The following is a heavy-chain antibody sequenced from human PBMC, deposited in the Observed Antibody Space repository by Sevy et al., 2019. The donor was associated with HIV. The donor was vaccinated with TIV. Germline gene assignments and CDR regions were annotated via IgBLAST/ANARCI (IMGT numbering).Heavy chain of an antibody. CDR1: GFTFSSYG. CDR3: SKVLWPWFGEFKSDFDI. J-gene: IGHJ3*02. CDR2: ISYDGSNK. Sequence: GGSLRLSCAASGFTFSSYGMHWVRQAPGKGLEWVAVISYDGSNKYYADSGKGRFTISRDNSKNTLYLQMNSLRAEDTAEYYGSKVLWPWFGEFKSDFDIWGQGTMVTVSS. V-gene: IGHV3-30*18. D-gene: IGHD3-10*01.